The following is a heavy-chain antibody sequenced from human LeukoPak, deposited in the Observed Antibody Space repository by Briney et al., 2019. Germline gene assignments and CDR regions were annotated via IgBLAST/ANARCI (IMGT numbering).Heavy chain of an antibody. J-gene: IGHJ4*02. CDR3: AMLGYCSGGSCSYADY. CDR2: ISSSSSYI. Sequence: GGSLRLSCAASGFTFSSYSMNWVRQAPGKGLEWVSSISSSSSYIYYADSVKGRFTISRDNAKNSLYLQMNSLRAEDTAVYYCAMLGYCSGGSCSYADYWGQGTLVTVSS. CDR1: GFTFSSYS. V-gene: IGHV3-21*01. D-gene: IGHD2-15*01.